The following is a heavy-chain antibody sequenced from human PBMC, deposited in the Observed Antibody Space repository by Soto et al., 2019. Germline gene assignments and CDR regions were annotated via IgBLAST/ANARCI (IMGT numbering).Heavy chain of an antibody. J-gene: IGHJ6*04. V-gene: IGHV1-18*01. CDR2: ISAYNGNT. CDR3: ARPQPGYCSGGSCYLDV. D-gene: IGHD2-15*01. Sequence: QVQLVQSGAEVKKPGASVKVSCKASDYTFTSYGISWVRQAPGQGLEWMGWISAYNGNTNYAQKLQGRVTMTTDTSTSTAYMELRSLRSDDTAVYYCARPQPGYCSGGSCYLDVWGKGTMVTVSA. CDR1: DYTFTSYG.